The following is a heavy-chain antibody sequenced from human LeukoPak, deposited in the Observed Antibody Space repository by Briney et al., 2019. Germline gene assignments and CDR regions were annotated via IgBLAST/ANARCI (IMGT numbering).Heavy chain of an antibody. CDR2: ISSSSSYI. V-gene: IGHV3-21*01. D-gene: IGHD2-2*01. J-gene: IGHJ6*02. CDR3: ARDPPWVYCSSTSCNPSGYGMDV. Sequence: PGGSLRLSCAASGFTFSSYAMSWVRQAPGKGLEWVSSISSSSSYIYYADSVKGRFTISRDNAKNSLYLQMNSLRAEDTAVYYCARDPPWVYCSSTSCNPSGYGMDVWGQGTTVTVSS. CDR1: GFTFSSYA.